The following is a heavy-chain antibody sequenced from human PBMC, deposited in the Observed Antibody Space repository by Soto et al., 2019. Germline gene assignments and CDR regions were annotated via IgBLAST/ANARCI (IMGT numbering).Heavy chain of an antibody. V-gene: IGHV4-59*01. Sequence: QVQLQESGPGLVKPSETLSLTCTVSGGSISSYYWSWIRQPPGKGLEWIGYIYYSGSTNYNPSLKSRVTISVDTSKNQFSLKLSSVTAADTAVYYCARVAYYDLLTGHNWFDPWGQGTLVTVSS. CDR3: ARVAYYDLLTGHNWFDP. CDR1: GGSISSYY. J-gene: IGHJ5*02. CDR2: IYYSGST. D-gene: IGHD3-9*01.